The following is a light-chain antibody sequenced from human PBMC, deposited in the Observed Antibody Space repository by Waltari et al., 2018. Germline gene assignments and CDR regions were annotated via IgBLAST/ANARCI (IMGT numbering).Light chain of an antibody. J-gene: IGKJ1*01. CDR1: QSLLHSSGYHY. CDR2: LGS. CDR3: VQALQLPET. Sequence: EIVMTQSPLSLPVTPGEPASLSCRSSQSLLHSSGYHYLDWYLQKPGQSPQLLIYLGSNRASGVPDRFSGSGSGTDFTLKISRVEAEDVGVYYCVQALQLPETFGQGTKVEIK. V-gene: IGKV2-28*01.